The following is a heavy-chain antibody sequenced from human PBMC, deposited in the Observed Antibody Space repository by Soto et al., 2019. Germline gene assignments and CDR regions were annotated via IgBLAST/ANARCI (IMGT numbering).Heavy chain of an antibody. D-gene: IGHD4-17*01. J-gene: IGHJ4*02. V-gene: IGHV3-30*18. CDR2: ISYDGSNK. CDR1: GFTFSSYG. Sequence: GGSLRLSCAASGFTFSSYGMHWVRQAPGKGLEWVAVISYDGSNKYYADSVKGRFTISRDNSKNTLYLQMNSLRAEDTAAYYCAKTYGDYFNYWGQGTLVTVSS. CDR3: AKTYGDYFNY.